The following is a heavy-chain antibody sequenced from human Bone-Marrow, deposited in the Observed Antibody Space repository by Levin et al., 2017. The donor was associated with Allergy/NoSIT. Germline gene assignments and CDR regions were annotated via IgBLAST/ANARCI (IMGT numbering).Heavy chain of an antibody. Sequence: SGGSLRLSCAASGFSFSSHSFNWVRQTPGKGLEWVSSISGSGVFLNYADSVKGRFIISRDNAKNSLYLEMNSLRIEDTAVYYCARDYANTWHGEGAFDIWGQGTVVTVSS. D-gene: IGHD2-2*01. CDR2: ISGSGVFL. V-gene: IGHV3-21*01. J-gene: IGHJ3*02. CDR1: GFSFSSHS. CDR3: ARDYANTWHGEGAFDI.